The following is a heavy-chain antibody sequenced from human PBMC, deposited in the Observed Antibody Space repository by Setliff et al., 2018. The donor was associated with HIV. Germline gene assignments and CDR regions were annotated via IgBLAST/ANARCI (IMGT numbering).Heavy chain of an antibody. J-gene: IGHJ4*02. CDR1: GASISSYY. V-gene: IGHV4-59*01. CDR3: ARATATWLVDN. D-gene: IGHD2-15*01. CDR2: IYYRGGT. Sequence: PSETLSLTCNVSGASISSYYWSWIRQPPGKGLEWIGYIYYRGGTNYNPSLKSRLTISVDAAKNQFSLKLISVTTADTAVYYCARATATWLVDNWGQGTLVTVS.